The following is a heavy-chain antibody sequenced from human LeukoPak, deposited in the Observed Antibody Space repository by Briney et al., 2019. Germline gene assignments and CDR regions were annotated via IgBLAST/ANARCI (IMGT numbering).Heavy chain of an antibody. J-gene: IGHJ4*02. D-gene: IGHD6-19*01. CDR3: ARVSAHAGIAVAASDY. CDR2: IGTAGDT. V-gene: IGHV3-13*01. Sequence: GGPLRLSCAASGFTFSSYDMHWVRQATGKGLEWVSAIGTAGDTYYPGSVKGRFTISRENAKNSLYLQMNSLRAEDTAVYYCARVSAHAGIAVAASDYWGQGTLVTVSS. CDR1: GFTFSSYD.